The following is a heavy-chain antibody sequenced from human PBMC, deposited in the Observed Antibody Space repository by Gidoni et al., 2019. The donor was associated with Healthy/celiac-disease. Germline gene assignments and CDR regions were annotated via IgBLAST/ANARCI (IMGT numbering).Heavy chain of an antibody. D-gene: IGHD3-22*01. CDR3: TTDNYYDSSGYYTHYYYYGMDV. CDR2: IKSKTDGGTT. CDR1: DFLFITPG. J-gene: IGHJ6*02. V-gene: IGHV3-15*07. Sequence: EVQLVESGGGLVKPGGPFGLSFEAPDFLFITPGLTWFPRSPGKGLEWVGRIKSKTDGGTTDYAAPVKGRFTISRDDSKNTLYLQMNSLKTEDTAVYYCTTDNYYDSSGYYTHYYYYGMDVWGQGTTVTVSS.